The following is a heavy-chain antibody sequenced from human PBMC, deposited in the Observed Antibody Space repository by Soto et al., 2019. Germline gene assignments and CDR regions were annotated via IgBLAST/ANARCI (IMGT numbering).Heavy chain of an antibody. D-gene: IGHD3-3*01. V-gene: IGHV3-30*03. CDR2: ISYDGDHK. J-gene: IGHJ6*02. CDR1: GFTFISYG. CDR3: ARDPGYYDFWSGYSYYYSGMDV. Sequence: GGSLRLSCVVSGFTFISYGMHCVRQAPGKGLEGVAVISYDGDHKFYADSVKGRFTISRDNSKNTVSLQMDSLRAEDTAVYYCARDPGYYDFWSGYSYYYSGMDVLGQGTLLTVSS.